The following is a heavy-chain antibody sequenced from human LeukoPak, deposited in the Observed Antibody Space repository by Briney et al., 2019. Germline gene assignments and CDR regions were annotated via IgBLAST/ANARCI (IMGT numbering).Heavy chain of an antibody. V-gene: IGHV3-33*06. CDR3: AKDLSVAAVAGFY. J-gene: IGHJ4*02. Sequence: GRSLRLSCAASGFTFSSYGMHWVRQAPGKGLEWVAVIWYDGSNKYYADSVKGRFTISRNNSKNTLYLQMNSLRAEDTAVYYCAKDLSVAAVAGFYWGQGTLVTVSS. CDR1: GFTFSSYG. D-gene: IGHD6-19*01. CDR2: IWYDGSNK.